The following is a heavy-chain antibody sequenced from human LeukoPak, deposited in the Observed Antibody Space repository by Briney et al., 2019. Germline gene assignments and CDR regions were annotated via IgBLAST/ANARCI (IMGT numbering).Heavy chain of an antibody. CDR1: GGSISSGGYY. CDR2: IYYSGST. CDR3: ATHSYGSSWFNYYYYYYMDV. J-gene: IGHJ6*03. V-gene: IGHV4-31*03. Sequence: SETLSLTCTVSGGSISSGGYYWSWIRQHPGKGLEWIGYIYYSGSTYYNPSLKSRVTISVDTSKNQFSLKLSSVTAADTAVYYCATHSYGSSWFNYYYYYYMDVWGKGTTVTVSS. D-gene: IGHD6-13*01.